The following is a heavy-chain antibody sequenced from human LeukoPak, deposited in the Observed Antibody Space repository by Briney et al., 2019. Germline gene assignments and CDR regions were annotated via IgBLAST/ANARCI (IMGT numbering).Heavy chain of an antibody. J-gene: IGHJ4*02. CDR2: ISSSSGTI. Sequence: GGSLRLSCAASGFTFSSYTMNWVRQAPGKGLEWVSYISSSSGTIYYADSVKGRFTISRDNAKNSLYLQMNSLRAEDTAVYYCAGDYSSSCPGDHWGQGTLVSVSS. CDR1: GFTFSSYT. CDR3: AGDYSSSCPGDH. V-gene: IGHV3-48*01. D-gene: IGHD6-13*01.